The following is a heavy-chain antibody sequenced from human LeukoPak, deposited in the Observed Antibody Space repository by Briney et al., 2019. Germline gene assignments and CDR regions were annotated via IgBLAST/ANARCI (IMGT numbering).Heavy chain of an antibody. CDR2: ISGSGGST. CDR3: AKSSSQAAMTVFIQD. CDR1: GFTFSSYG. V-gene: IGHV3-23*01. Sequence: TGGSLRLSCAASGFTFSSYGMSWVRQAPGKGLEWVSVISGSGGSTYYADSVKGRFTISRDNSRNTLYLKMNRLRAEDTAVYYCAKSSSQAAMTVFIQDWGQGTLVTVSS. J-gene: IGHJ1*01. D-gene: IGHD3-22*01.